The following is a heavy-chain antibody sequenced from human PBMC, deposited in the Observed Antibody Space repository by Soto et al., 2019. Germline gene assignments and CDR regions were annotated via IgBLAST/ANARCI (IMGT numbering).Heavy chain of an antibody. CDR3: ARSLRGYSGYSGY. CDR2: ISSSGSDT. V-gene: IGHV3-11*05. J-gene: IGHJ4*02. D-gene: IGHD5-12*01. Sequence: QVQLVESGGGLIKPGGCLRLSCAASGFTFSDYYMSWIRQAPGKGLEWVSYISSSGSDTNYADSVKGRFTVSRDNAKNSLYLQMNSLRAEDTAVYYCARSLRGYSGYSGYWGQGTLVTVSS. CDR1: GFTFSDYY.